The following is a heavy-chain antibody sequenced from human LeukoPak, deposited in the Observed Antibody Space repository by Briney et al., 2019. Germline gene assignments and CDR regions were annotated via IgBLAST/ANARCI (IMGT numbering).Heavy chain of an antibody. V-gene: IGHV4-39*01. CDR2: IYYSGDT. J-gene: IGHJ4*02. CDR1: GGSISSGNYY. Sequence: SETLSLTCTVSGGSISSGNYYWGWIRQPPGKGLEWIGSIYYSGDTYYNPSLKSRVTISADTSKNQFSLKLNSVTAADTAVYYCARHRAYVSSGYYYREGFDYWGQGTLLTVSS. CDR3: ARHRAYVSSGYYYREGFDY. D-gene: IGHD3-22*01.